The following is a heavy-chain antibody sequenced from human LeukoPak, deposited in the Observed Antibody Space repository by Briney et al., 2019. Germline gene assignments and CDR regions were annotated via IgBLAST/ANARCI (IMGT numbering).Heavy chain of an antibody. J-gene: IGHJ4*02. Sequence: ASVKVSCKVSGNSLSELSIQWVRQAPGQGLECLGGFDPEEAKMVYAQNFQGRVTMTEDTSTQTTYMELSGLTSDDTAVYYCTTRSGDFWSGFVNWGQGTLLTVSS. D-gene: IGHD3-3*01. V-gene: IGHV1-24*01. CDR3: TTRSGDFWSGFVN. CDR1: GNSLSELS. CDR2: FDPEEAKM.